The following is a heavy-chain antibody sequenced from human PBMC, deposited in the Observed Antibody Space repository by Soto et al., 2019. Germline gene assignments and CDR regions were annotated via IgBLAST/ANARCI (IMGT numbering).Heavy chain of an antibody. Sequence: ASVKVSCKASGGTFSSYAISLVRQAPGQGLEWMGGIIPIFGTANYAQKFQGRVTITADESTSTAYMELSSLRSEDTAVYYCARALELRYFDWLSYYYYGMDVWGQGTTVTVSS. J-gene: IGHJ6*02. CDR2: IIPIFGTA. CDR3: ARALELRYFDWLSYYYYGMDV. V-gene: IGHV1-69*13. CDR1: GGTFSSYA. D-gene: IGHD3-9*01.